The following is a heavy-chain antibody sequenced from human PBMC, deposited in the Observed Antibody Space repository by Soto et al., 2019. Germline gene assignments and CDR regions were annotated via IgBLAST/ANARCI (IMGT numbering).Heavy chain of an antibody. CDR2: IIPIFGTV. D-gene: IGHD1-26*01. V-gene: IGHV1-69*01. Sequence: QVQLVQSGAEVKKPGSSVKVSCKASGGTFSSYSINWVRQAPGQGLEWMGEIIPIFGTVNYAQKFPGRVTITADEATSTAYMELSSLRPEDTAVYYCARDGGRHSGGIDYWGQGPLVTVSS. CDR3: ARDGGRHSGGIDY. CDR1: GGTFSSYS. J-gene: IGHJ4*02.